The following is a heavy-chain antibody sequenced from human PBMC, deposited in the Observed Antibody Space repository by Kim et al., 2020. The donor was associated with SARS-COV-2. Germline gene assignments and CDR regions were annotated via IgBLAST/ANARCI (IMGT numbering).Heavy chain of an antibody. V-gene: IGHV4-59*01. Sequence: SETLSLTCAVSGGSISSYYWSWIRQPPGKGLEWIGGIYYSGSSTYNPSLKSRANISVDTSKNQFSLRMSSVTAADAAVYYCERADTVRGAFDIWGQGTMGTVSS. J-gene: IGHJ3*02. D-gene: IGHD4-17*01. CDR3: ERADTVRGAFDI. CDR1: GGSISSYY. CDR2: IYYSGSS.